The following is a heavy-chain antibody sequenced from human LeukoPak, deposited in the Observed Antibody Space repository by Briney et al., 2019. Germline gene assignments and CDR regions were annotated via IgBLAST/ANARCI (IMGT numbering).Heavy chain of an antibody. J-gene: IGHJ4*02. V-gene: IGHV3-30*03. Sequence: GRSLRLSCAASGFIFSSFGMHWVRQAPGKGLEWVALISYDGSNKYYADSVKGRFTISRDNSKNTLYLQMSSLRAEDTAEYYCARGRGVAAAGFDYWGQGALVTVSS. CDR2: ISYDGSNK. CDR3: ARGRGVAAAGFDY. CDR1: GFIFSSFG. D-gene: IGHD6-13*01.